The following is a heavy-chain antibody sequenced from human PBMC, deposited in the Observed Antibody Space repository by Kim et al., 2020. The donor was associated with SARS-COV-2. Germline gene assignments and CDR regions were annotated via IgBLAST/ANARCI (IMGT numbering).Heavy chain of an antibody. D-gene: IGHD2-15*01. Sequence: TYSPGSVKGRFTISRENAKNSLYLQMNSLRAGDTAVYYCARVSEGWAFDIWGQGTMVTVSS. CDR2: T. J-gene: IGHJ3*02. CDR3: ARVSEGWAFDI. V-gene: IGHV3-13*01.